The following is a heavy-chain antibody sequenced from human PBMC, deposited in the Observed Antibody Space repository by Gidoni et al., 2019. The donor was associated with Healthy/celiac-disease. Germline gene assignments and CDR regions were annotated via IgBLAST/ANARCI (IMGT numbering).Heavy chain of an antibody. D-gene: IGHD3-10*01. CDR3: ARDVEGWFGESYFDY. CDR2: IKQDGSEK. J-gene: IGHJ4*02. V-gene: IGHV3-7*01. Sequence: EVQLVESGGGLVQPGGSLRLSCADSGFTFSSYWMSWVRQAPGKGLEWVANIKQDGSEKYYLDSVKGRFTISRDNAKNSLYLQMNSLRAEDTAVYYCARDVEGWFGESYFDYWGQGTLVTVSS. CDR1: GFTFSSYW.